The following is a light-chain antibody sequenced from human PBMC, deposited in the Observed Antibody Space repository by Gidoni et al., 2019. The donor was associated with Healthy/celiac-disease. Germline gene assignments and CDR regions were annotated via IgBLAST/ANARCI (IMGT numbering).Light chain of an antibody. V-gene: IGKV3-20*01. CDR2: GAS. Sequence: EIVLTQSPGTLSVSPGERATLPCRASQGVSSSYLAWYQQKLGQAPRLLIYGASSRSTGTPDRFGGSGSGTDFTLTISRLEPEDFAVYYCQQYGTSPWTFGPGTKVEIK. CDR3: QQYGTSPWT. J-gene: IGKJ1*01. CDR1: QGVSSSY.